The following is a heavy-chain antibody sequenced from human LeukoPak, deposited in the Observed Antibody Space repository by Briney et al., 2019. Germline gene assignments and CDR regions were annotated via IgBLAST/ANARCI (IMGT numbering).Heavy chain of an antibody. V-gene: IGHV4-39*01. J-gene: IGHJ4*02. CDR2: IYYSGST. CDR1: GGSISSSSYC. CDR3: ARGRFYDYVWGSYRYGYFDY. Sequence: PSETLSLTCTVSGGSISSSSYCWGWIRQPPGKGLEWIGSIYYSGSTYYNPSLKSRVTISVDTSKNQFSLKLSSVTAADTAVYYCARGRFYDYVWGSYRYGYFDYWGQGTLVTVSS. D-gene: IGHD3-16*02.